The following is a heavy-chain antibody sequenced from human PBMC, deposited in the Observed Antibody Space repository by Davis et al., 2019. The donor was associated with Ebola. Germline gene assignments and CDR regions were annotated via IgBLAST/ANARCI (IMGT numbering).Heavy chain of an antibody. V-gene: IGHV3-53*04. Sequence: GGSLRLSCAASGFTFSSNYMSWVRQAPGKGLEWVSVIYSGGSTYYADPVKGRFTIYRHNSKNTLYLQMNSLRAEDTAVYYCARDQGYSYGNDFYYNGMDVWGQGTTVTVSS. J-gene: IGHJ6*02. CDR1: GFTFSSNY. D-gene: IGHD5-18*01. CDR2: IYSGGST. CDR3: ARDQGYSYGNDFYYNGMDV.